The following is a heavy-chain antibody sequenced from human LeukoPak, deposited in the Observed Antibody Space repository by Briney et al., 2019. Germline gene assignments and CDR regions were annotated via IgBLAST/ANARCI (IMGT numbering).Heavy chain of an antibody. CDR2: ISYDGSNK. V-gene: IGHV3-30-3*01. D-gene: IGHD1-1*01. CDR3: ARASDAAPNYYYYYYGMDV. J-gene: IGHJ6*02. CDR1: RFTLSTYE. Sequence: GGSLRLSCAASRFTLSTYEMNWVRQAPGKGLEWVAVISYDGSNKYYADSVKGRFTISRDNSKNTLYLQMNSLRAEDTAVYYCARASDAAPNYYYYYYGMDVWGQGTTVTVSS.